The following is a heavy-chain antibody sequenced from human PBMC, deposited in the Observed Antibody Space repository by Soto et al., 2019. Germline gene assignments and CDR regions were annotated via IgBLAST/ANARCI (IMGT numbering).Heavy chain of an antibody. CDR1: GFSFNSYA. CDR3: AKGSVEYCSSVDR. Sequence: VQLLESGGGLVQPGGSLSLACAASGFSFNSYAMVCVRQAPGKGLEWVSAISARGGSSYFADSVKGRFTISRDNSQHVLSLEINNLRAEDTATYFCAKGSVEYCSSVDRWGQGTLVLVSS. D-gene: IGHD2-15*01. CDR2: ISARGGSS. V-gene: IGHV3-23*01. J-gene: IGHJ5*02.